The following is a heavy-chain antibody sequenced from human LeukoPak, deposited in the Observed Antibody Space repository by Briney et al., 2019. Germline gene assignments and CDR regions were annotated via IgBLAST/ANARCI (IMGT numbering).Heavy chain of an antibody. CDR3: ARGYAAFDY. J-gene: IGHJ4*02. Sequence: SETLSLTCAVYGGSFSGYYWSWIRQPPGKGLEWIGEINHSGSTNYNPSLKSRVTISVDTPKNQFSLKLSSVTAADTAVYYCARGYAAFDYWGQGTLVTVSS. V-gene: IGHV4-34*01. D-gene: IGHD4-17*01. CDR1: GGSFSGYY. CDR2: INHSGST.